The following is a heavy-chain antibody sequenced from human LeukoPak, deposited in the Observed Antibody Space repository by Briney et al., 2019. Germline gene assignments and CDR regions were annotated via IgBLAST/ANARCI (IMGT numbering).Heavy chain of an antibody. CDR3: ARYVGPFDY. CDR2: IKEDGSEK. Sequence: SVGSLRLSCAASGFIFSSYWMSWVRQAPGKGLEWVANIKEDGSEKHYVNSVKGRFTISRDNAKNSLYLQMNSLRAEDTAVYYCARYVGPFDYWGQGTLVTVSS. J-gene: IGHJ4*02. CDR1: GFIFSSYW. V-gene: IGHV3-7*04. D-gene: IGHD1-26*01.